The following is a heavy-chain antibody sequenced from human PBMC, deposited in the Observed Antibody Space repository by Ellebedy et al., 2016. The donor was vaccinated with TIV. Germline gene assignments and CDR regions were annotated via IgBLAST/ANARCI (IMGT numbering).Heavy chain of an antibody. D-gene: IGHD1-26*01. Sequence: SETLSLTXAVYGGSFSGYYWSWFRQPPGKGLEWIGEINHSGSTNYNPSLKSRVTISVDTSKNQFSLKLSSVTAADTAVYYCAGGVGARLRRDYWGQGTLVTVSS. CDR1: GGSFSGYY. V-gene: IGHV4-34*01. CDR2: INHSGST. J-gene: IGHJ4*02. CDR3: AGGVGARLRRDY.